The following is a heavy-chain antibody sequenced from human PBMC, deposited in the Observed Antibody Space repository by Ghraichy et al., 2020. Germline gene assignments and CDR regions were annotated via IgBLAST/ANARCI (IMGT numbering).Heavy chain of an antibody. D-gene: IGHD3-3*01. Sequence: ASVKVSCKASGYTFTGYYMHWVRQAPGQGLEWMGWINPNSGGTNYAQKFQGRVTMTRDTSISTAYMELSRLRSDDTAVYYCARGPSYYDFWSGYPTPWGQGTLVTVSS. J-gene: IGHJ4*02. V-gene: IGHV1-2*02. CDR1: GYTFTGYY. CDR2: INPNSGGT. CDR3: ARGPSYYDFWSGYPTP.